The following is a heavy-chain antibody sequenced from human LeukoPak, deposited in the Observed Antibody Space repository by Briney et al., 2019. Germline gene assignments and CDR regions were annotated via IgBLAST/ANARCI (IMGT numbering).Heavy chain of an antibody. CDR2: ISSTGSTI. V-gene: IGHV3-48*03. J-gene: IGHJ4*02. D-gene: IGHD5-18*01. Sequence: GGSLRLSCAASGFTFRLYEMNWVRQAPGKGPEWVSYISSTGSTIYYADSVKGRFTISRDNAKNSLDVQMNSVRAEDTAVYYCVRGYTYNSDYFDYWGQGALVTVSS. CDR1: GFTFRLYE. CDR3: VRGYTYNSDYFDY.